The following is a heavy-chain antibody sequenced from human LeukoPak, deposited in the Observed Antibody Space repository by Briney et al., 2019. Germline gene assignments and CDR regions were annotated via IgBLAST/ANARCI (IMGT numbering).Heavy chain of an antibody. CDR1: GGSISSYY. D-gene: IGHD6-19*01. V-gene: IGHV4-34*01. J-gene: IGHJ4*02. Sequence: SETLSLTCTVSGGSISSYYWSWIRQPPGKGLEWIGEINHSGSTKYNPSLKSRVIISMDLSKNQFSLKLTSMTAADTAVYYCARDSSGWFASDYWGQGTLVTVSS. CDR2: INHSGST. CDR3: ARDSSGWFASDY.